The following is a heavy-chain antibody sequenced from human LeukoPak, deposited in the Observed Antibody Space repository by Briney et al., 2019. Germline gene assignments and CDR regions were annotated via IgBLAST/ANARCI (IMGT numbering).Heavy chain of an antibody. CDR2: IIPILGIA. CDR1: GGIFSTYV. D-gene: IGHD1-26*01. J-gene: IGHJ4*02. CDR3: AREVGPFDY. V-gene: IGHV1-69*04. Sequence: SVKVSCKAAGGIFSTYVIRWWRQAPGQRLEWVGRIIPILGIANYAQKFQGRVTITADKSTSTAYMELSSLRSEDTAVYYCAREVGPFDYWGQGTLVTVSS.